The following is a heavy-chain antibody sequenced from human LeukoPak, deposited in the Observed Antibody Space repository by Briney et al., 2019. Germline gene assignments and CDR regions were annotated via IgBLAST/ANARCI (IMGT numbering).Heavy chain of an antibody. J-gene: IGHJ4*02. CDR1: GFTFSPYS. D-gene: IGHD3-3*01. Sequence: GGSLRLSCAASGFTFSPYSMNWVRQAPGKGLEWVSSISSSSSYIYYADSVKGRFTISRDNAKNSLYLQMNSLRAEDTAVYYCARAQGREGYDFWSGYYTGIDHLLFDYWGQGTLVTVSS. V-gene: IGHV3-21*01. CDR2: ISSSSSYI. CDR3: ARAQGREGYDFWSGYYTGIDHLLFDY.